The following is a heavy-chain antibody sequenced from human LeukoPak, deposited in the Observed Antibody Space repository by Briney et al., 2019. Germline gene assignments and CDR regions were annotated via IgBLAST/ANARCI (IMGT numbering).Heavy chain of an antibody. CDR3: AKDHSSGYVAPFDY. J-gene: IGHJ4*02. Sequence: GGSLRLSCAASRFTFSSYPMHWVRQAPGKGLEWVAVISFDGSSKYYADSLKGRFTISRDNSKNTLYLQMNSLRAEDTAVYYCAKDHSSGYVAPFDYWGQGTLVTVSS. D-gene: IGHD3-22*01. CDR2: ISFDGSSK. V-gene: IGHV3-30-3*01. CDR1: RFTFSSYP.